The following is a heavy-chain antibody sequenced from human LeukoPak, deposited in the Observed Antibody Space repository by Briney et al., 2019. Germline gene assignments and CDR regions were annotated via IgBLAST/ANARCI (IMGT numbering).Heavy chain of an antibody. CDR1: GFTFSSYG. CDR3: AKEPVVVVPAATY. CDR2: IWYDGSNK. J-gene: IGHJ4*02. D-gene: IGHD2-2*01. Sequence: GGSLRLSCAASGFTFSSYGMHWVRQAPGKGLEWVAVIWYDGSNKYYADSVKGRFTISRDNSKNTLYLQMNSLRAEDTAVYYCAKEPVVVVPAATYWGQGTLVTVSS. V-gene: IGHV3-33*06.